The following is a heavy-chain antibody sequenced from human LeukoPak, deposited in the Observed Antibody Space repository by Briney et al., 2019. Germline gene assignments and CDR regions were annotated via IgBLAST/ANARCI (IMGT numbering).Heavy chain of an antibody. CDR2: ISYDGSNK. V-gene: IGHV3-30*03. Sequence: PGGSLRLSCAASGFTFSSYGMHWVRQAPGKGLEWVAVISYDGSNKYYADSVKGRFTISRDNAKNSLYLQMNSLRAEDTAVYYCARDGPAHTISYYFDYWGQGTLVTVSS. CDR3: ARDGPAHTISYYFDY. CDR1: GFTFSSYG. J-gene: IGHJ4*02. D-gene: IGHD3-10*01.